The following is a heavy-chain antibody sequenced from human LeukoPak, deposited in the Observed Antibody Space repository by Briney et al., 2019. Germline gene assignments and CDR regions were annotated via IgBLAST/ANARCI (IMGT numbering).Heavy chain of an antibody. CDR1: GYTFINYA. D-gene: IGHD2-15*01. CDR3: ATDQTADIRLVFHY. J-gene: IGHJ4*02. Sequence: ASVTVSCKGSGYTFINYAIHWVRQAPGQRLEWMGWINCDNGYTKYSQHFQLTLTITSHPSASTAYMELTSLRSEDTAVYYCATDQTADIRLVFHYWRQGTLLTVSS. V-gene: IGHV1-3*01. CDR2: INCDNGYT.